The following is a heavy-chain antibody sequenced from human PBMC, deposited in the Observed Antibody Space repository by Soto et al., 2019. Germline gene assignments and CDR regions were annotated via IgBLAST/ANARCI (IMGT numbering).Heavy chain of an antibody. V-gene: IGHV5-51*01. Sequence: GESLKISCRGTGYSFTSYWIGWVRQMPGNGLEWMGIIHPSDSDTRYSPSFQGQVTISADKSISTAYLQWSSLKASDTAMYYCARWLQWFDYWGQGTLVTVSS. CDR2: IHPSDSDT. CDR1: GYSFTSYW. CDR3: ARWLQWFDY. J-gene: IGHJ4*02. D-gene: IGHD5-12*01.